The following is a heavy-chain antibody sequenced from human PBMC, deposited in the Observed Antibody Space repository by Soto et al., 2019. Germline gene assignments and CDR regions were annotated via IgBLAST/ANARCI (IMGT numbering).Heavy chain of an antibody. Sequence: SETLSLTCYVSGGSVSSFCWTWIRQSPGKGLESIAYIYYSGSTNYNPSLKSRVTISVDTSKNQFSLKLSSVTAADTAVYYCARDLGPDLWEKNWFDPWGQGTLVTVSS. V-gene: IGHV4-59*02. D-gene: IGHD3-16*01. CDR3: ARDLGPDLWEKNWFDP. CDR1: GGSVSSFC. J-gene: IGHJ5*02. CDR2: IYYSGST.